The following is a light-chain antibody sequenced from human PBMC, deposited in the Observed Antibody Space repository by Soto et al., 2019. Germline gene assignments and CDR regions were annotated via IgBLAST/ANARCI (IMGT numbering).Light chain of an antibody. CDR3: QHTNNFHFT. CDR1: QGISTW. V-gene: IGKV1-12*01. J-gene: IGKJ5*01. Sequence: DIQMTQSPSSLSASVGDRVTVTCRASQGISTWLAWYQKKTGKDPKLLIYTASRLQTGVPPRFSGTVSGTHFTLTLHSLQTEDCATYDGQHTNNFHFTFGQWTRREIK. CDR2: TAS.